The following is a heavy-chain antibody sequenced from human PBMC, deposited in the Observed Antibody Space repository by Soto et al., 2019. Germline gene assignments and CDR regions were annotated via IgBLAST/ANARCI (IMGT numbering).Heavy chain of an antibody. CDR3: ARHRRTTVAKFYFDN. V-gene: IGHV4-31*03. J-gene: IGHJ4*02. Sequence: SETLSLTCTVSGGSISSGGYYWSWIRQHPGKGLEWIGYIYYSGSTNYNPSLKSRVTISVDTSKNQFSLKLTSVTAADTAVYYCARHRRTTVAKFYFDNWGQGALVTVSS. CDR1: GGSISSGGYY. CDR2: IYYSGST. D-gene: IGHD4-4*01.